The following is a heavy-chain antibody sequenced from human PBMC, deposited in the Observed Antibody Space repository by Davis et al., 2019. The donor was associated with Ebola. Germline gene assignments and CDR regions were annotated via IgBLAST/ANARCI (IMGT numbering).Heavy chain of an antibody. J-gene: IGHJ4*01. Sequence: GESLKISCAASGFTFSSYAMSWVRQAPGKGLEWVSDISGSGGSTYYADSVKGRFTISRDNSKNTLYLQMNSLRAEDTTVYYCARGALYGDNTDFDYRGQGTLFTVSS. V-gene: IGHV3-23*01. CDR1: GFTFSSYA. CDR2: ISGSGGST. CDR3: ARGALYGDNTDFDY. D-gene: IGHD4-17*01.